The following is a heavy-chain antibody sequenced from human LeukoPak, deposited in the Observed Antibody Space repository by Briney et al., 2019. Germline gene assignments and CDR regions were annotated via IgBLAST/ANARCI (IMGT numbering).Heavy chain of an antibody. V-gene: IGHV3-7*01. D-gene: IGHD2-21*01. CDR1: GFTFSNYW. J-gene: IGHJ4*02. CDR3: ARNSI. CDR2: INQDESEK. Sequence: GGSLRLSCAASGFTFSNYWTSWVRQAPGKGLEWVANINQDESEKYYVDSVKGRFTISRDNAKNTLYLQMNSLRAEDTAVYYCARNSIWGQGILVTVSS.